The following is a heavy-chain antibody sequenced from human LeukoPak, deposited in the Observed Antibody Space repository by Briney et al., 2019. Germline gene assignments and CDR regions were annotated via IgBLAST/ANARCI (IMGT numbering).Heavy chain of an antibody. CDR1: GGTFSSYA. CDR3: ARGQYQLPRDYYYMDV. D-gene: IGHD2-2*01. V-gene: IGHV1-69*04. Sequence: SVKVSCKASGGTFSSYAISWVRQAPGQGLEWMGRIIPILGIANYAQKFQGRVTITADKSTSTAYMELSSLRSEDTAVYYCARGQYQLPRDYYYMDVWGKGTTVTVSS. J-gene: IGHJ6*03. CDR2: IIPILGIA.